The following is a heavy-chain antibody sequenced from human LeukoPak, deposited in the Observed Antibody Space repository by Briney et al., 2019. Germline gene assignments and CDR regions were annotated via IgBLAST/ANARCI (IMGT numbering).Heavy chain of an antibody. J-gene: IGHJ3*02. D-gene: IGHD6-13*01. CDR2: FDPEDGET. CDR3: ATERAGTVAFDI. CDR1: GYTLTELS. Sequence: ASVKVSCKVSGYTLTELSMHWVRQAPGKGLEWMGGFDPEDGETIYAQKFQGRVTMTEDTSTDTAYMELSSPRSEDTAVYYCATERAGTVAFDIWGQGTMVTVSS. V-gene: IGHV1-24*01.